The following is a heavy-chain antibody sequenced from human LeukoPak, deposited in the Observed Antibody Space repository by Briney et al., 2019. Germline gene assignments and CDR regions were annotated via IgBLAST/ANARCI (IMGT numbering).Heavy chain of an antibody. J-gene: IGHJ3*02. V-gene: IGHV3-13*04. CDR3: TRRMRGLGSYSDAFDI. CDR1: GFTFSSYD. CDR2: IDKAGGT. D-gene: IGHD3-10*01. Sequence: GGSLRLSCAASGFTFSSYDMHWVRQATEKGLEWVSGIDKAGGTYYPGSVKGRFTISRENAKNSLYLQMNSLRAGDTAVYFCTRRMRGLGSYSDAFDIWGQGTMVTVSS.